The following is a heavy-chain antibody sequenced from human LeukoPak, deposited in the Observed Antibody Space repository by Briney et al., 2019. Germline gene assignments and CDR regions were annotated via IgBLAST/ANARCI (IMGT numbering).Heavy chain of an antibody. Sequence: SETLSLTCTVSGYPISDGYYWDWIRQPPGKGLEWIGSIYHSGSTYYNPSLKSRVTISVDTSKNQFSLKLRSVTAADTAVYYCARVVQSTDSSGFYLPEYFQHWGQGTLVTVSS. D-gene: IGHD3-22*01. V-gene: IGHV4-38-2*02. CDR3: ARVVQSTDSSGFYLPEYFQH. CDR2: IYHSGST. CDR1: GYPISDGYY. J-gene: IGHJ1*01.